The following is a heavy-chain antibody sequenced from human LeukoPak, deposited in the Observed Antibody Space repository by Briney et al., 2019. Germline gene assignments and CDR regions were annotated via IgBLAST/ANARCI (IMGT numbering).Heavy chain of an antibody. CDR1: GFTFSSYW. Sequence: GALRLSCAASGFTFSSYWMTWVRQAPGKGLEWVANIKQDGSEKYYVDSVKGRFTISRDNAKNALYLQMNSLRIEDTAVYYCARVNIVVVPAAPSIAFDIWGQGTMVTVSS. V-gene: IGHV3-7*01. J-gene: IGHJ3*02. D-gene: IGHD2-2*01. CDR3: ARVNIVVVPAAPSIAFDI. CDR2: IKQDGSEK.